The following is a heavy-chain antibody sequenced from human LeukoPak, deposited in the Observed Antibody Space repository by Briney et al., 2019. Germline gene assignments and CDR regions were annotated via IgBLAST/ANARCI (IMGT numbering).Heavy chain of an antibody. CDR3: ASDLDPGDY. Sequence: GGSLRLSCAASGFTFSNAWMSWVRQAPGKGLEWVGRIESKTEGGTTDYAAPVKGRFTISRDDSKNTLYLQMNSLKSEDTAVYYCASDLDPGDYWGQGTLVTVSS. CDR1: GFTFSNAW. CDR2: IESKTEGGTT. V-gene: IGHV3-15*04. J-gene: IGHJ4*02. D-gene: IGHD1-1*01.